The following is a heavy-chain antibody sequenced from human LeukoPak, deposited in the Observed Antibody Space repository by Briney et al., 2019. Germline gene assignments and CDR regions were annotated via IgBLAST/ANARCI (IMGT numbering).Heavy chain of an antibody. Sequence: GGSLRLSCAASGFTFSSYAMHWVRQAPGKGLEWVAVISYDGSNIYYADSVKGRFTISRDNSKNTLYLQMNSLRAEDTAVYYCAAGSGSYYPDYYGMDVWGQGTTVTVSS. CDR2: ISYDGSNI. D-gene: IGHD3-10*01. J-gene: IGHJ6*02. V-gene: IGHV3-30-3*01. CDR3: AAGSGSYYPDYYGMDV. CDR1: GFTFSSYA.